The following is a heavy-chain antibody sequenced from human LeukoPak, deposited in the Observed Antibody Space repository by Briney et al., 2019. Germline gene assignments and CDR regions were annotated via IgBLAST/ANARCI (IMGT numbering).Heavy chain of an antibody. CDR3: ARRGSYYWFDY. Sequence: GESLKISCKVSGYSFTTQWIGWVRQMPGKGLEWMDIIHPVNSETRYRPSFEGQVTISADTSISTVFLQWNSLKSSDTAMYYCARRGSYYWFDYWGQGTLVTVSS. CDR2: IHPVNSET. V-gene: IGHV5-51*01. D-gene: IGHD1-26*01. J-gene: IGHJ5*01. CDR1: GYSFTTQW.